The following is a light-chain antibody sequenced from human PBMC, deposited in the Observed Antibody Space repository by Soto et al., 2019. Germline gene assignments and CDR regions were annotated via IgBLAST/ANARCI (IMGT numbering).Light chain of an antibody. CDR1: SSDIGDYEY. V-gene: IGLV2-8*01. Sequence: QSALTQPASVSGSPGQSITISCTGTSSDIGDYEYVSWYQQYPGKAPKLMIYEVTKRPSGVPDRFSGSKSGNTASLTVSGLLAEDEADYYCSSHGGINNVVFGGGTKLTVL. CDR2: EVT. J-gene: IGLJ3*02. CDR3: SSHGGINNVV.